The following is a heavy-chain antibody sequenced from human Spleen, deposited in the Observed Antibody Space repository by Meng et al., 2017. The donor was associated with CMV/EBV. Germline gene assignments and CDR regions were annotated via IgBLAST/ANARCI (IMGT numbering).Heavy chain of an antibody. Sequence: ASVKVSCKASGYTFSSYGISWVRQAPGQGLEWMGWINPNSGGTNYAQKFQGRVTMTRDTSISTAYMDLSRLRSDDTAVYYCARYTVVPASIMYYYGMDVWGQGTTVTVSS. D-gene: IGHD2-2*02. J-gene: IGHJ6*02. CDR2: INPNSGGT. V-gene: IGHV1-2*02. CDR1: GYTFSSYG. CDR3: ARYTVVPASIMYYYGMDV.